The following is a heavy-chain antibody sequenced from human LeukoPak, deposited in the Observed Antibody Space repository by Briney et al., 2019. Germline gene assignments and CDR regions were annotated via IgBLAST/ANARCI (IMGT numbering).Heavy chain of an antibody. Sequence: GRSLRLSCAASGFTFSTYSMHWVRQAPGKGLEWVAVISYDGTNIYYADSVKGRFTISRDNSKNTLYLQMNSLRAEDTAVYYCARDRITLVRGVIYYYYGVDVWGKGPRPPSPQ. J-gene: IGHJ6*01. CDR3: ARDRITLVRGVIYYYYGVDV. D-gene: IGHD3-10*01. V-gene: IGHV3-30-3*01. CDR2: ISYDGTNI. CDR1: GFTFSTYS.